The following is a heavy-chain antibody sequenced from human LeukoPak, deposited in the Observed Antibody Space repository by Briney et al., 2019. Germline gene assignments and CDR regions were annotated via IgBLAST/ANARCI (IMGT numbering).Heavy chain of an antibody. CDR1: GGSFSGYY. CDR2: INHSGST. CDR3: ARDRGPFDY. J-gene: IGHJ4*02. V-gene: IGHV4-34*01. Sequence: SETLSLTCAVYGGSFSGYYWSWTRQPPGKGLEWIGEINHSGSTNYNPSLKSRVTISVDTSKNQFSLKLSSVTAADTAVYYCARDRGPFDYWGQGTLVTVSS.